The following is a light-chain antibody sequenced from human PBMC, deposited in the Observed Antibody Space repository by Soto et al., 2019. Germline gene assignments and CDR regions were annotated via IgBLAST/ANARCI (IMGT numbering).Light chain of an antibody. CDR1: SSNIGSNYD. CDR3: QSYDSDLSAWV. Sequence: QSVLTQPPSVSGAPGQTVTISCAGTSSNIGSNYDVHWYQHLPGTAPKLPIFAYTNRPSGVPDRFSGSKSGTSASLAITGLQSEDEAAYYCQSYDSDLSAWVFGGGTKLTVL. V-gene: IGLV1-40*01. J-gene: IGLJ3*02. CDR2: AYT.